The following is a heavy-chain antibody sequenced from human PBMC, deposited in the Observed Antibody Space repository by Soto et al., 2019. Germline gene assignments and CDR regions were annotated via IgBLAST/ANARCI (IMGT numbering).Heavy chain of an antibody. Sequence: QVQLVQSGAEVKKPGASVKVSCKASGYTFTGYFMHWVRQAPGQGLEWMGWINSNSGATKYAQKFQGRVTLSRDTSISTAYMELCGLRSDDTAVYYSARGGGTILAPLPWGQGTLVTVSS. D-gene: IGHD3-3*01. CDR2: INSNSGAT. J-gene: IGHJ5*02. CDR3: ARGGGTILAPLP. V-gene: IGHV1-2*02. CDR1: GYTFTGYF.